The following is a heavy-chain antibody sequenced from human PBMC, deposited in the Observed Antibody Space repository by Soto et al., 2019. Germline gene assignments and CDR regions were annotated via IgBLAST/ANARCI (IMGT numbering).Heavy chain of an antibody. CDR2: IRDDGSNK. CDR3: ARDPTIVVVPAAKMGIAAAGPLDY. D-gene: IGHD2-2*01. J-gene: IGHJ4*02. CDR1: GFTFSSYG. Sequence: QVQLVESGGGVVQPGRSLRLSFAASGFTFSSYGMHRVRQAPGKGLEWVAVIRDDGSNKYYEDSVKGRFTISRDNSKNTLYLQMNILRAEDTAVYYCARDPTIVVVPAAKMGIAAAGPLDYWGQGTLVTVSS. V-gene: IGHV3-33*01.